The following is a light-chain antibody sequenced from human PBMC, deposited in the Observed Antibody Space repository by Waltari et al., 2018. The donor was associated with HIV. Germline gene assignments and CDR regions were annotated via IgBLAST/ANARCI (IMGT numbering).Light chain of an antibody. CDR2: NVN. Sequence: QSALTQPHSVSGSAGQSLTISCTGTSSYVDTFVSWYQQHPGKTPHVIIYNVNNHPSGVPDRFSGSKSGNTAFLTISGLQAEYEAEYHCCSHAGNFIFAFGTGTKVTVL. J-gene: IGLJ1*01. CDR1: SSYVDTF. V-gene: IGLV2-11*01. CDR3: CSHAGNFIFA.